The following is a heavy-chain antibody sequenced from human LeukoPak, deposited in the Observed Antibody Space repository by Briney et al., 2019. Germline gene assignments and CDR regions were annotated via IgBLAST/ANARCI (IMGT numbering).Heavy chain of an antibody. CDR1: GFPFSDFA. CDR2: ISGGGVNT. CDR3: AKFEGALLGNYYMDV. Sequence: GGPLSLSCAVSGFPFSDFAMSWVRQAPGKGLEWVSTISGGGVNTYFADSVKGRFTISRDNSKNTLFLQMVSLRAEDTAVYYCAKFEGALLGNYYMDVWGKGTTVTVSS. V-gene: IGHV3-23*01. J-gene: IGHJ6*03.